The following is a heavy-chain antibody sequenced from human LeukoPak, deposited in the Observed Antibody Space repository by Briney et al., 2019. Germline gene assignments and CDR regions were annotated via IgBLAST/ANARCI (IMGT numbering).Heavy chain of an antibody. V-gene: IGHV3-48*03. CDR1: GFTFSSYE. CDR3: ARVVRGYDSSGYYDY. Sequence: GGSLRLSCAASGFTFSSYEMNWVRQAPGKGLEWVSYISSSGSTIYYADSVKGRFTISRDNAKNSLYLQMNSLGAEDTAVYYCARVVRGYDSSGYYDYWGQGTLVTVSS. J-gene: IGHJ4*02. D-gene: IGHD3-22*01. CDR2: ISSSGSTI.